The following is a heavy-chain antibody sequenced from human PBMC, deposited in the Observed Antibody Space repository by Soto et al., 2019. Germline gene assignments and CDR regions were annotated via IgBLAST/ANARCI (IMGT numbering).Heavy chain of an antibody. CDR2: MNPNSGNT. V-gene: IGHV1-8*01. Sequence: ASVKVSCKASGYTFTSYDINWVRQATGQGLEWMGWMNPNSGNTGYAQKFQGRVTMTRNTSISTAYMELSSLRSEDTAVYYCARSRVTIFGVVYYYYGMDVWGQGTTVTVSS. D-gene: IGHD3-3*01. J-gene: IGHJ6*02. CDR3: ARSRVTIFGVVYYYYGMDV. CDR1: GYTFTSYD.